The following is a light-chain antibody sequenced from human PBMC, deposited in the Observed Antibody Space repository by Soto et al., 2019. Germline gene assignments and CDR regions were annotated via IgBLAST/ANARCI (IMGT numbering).Light chain of an antibody. CDR3: TSYTTSSSFEV. CDR1: SSDVGGYKF. CDR2: DVS. Sequence: QSALTQPASVSGSHGQSITISCTGTSSDVGGYKFVSWYQQHPGKVPKLLIYDVSNRPSGVSNRFSGSKSGNTASLTISGVQAEDEADYYCTSYTTSSSFEVFGGGTKLTVL. J-gene: IGLJ3*02. V-gene: IGLV2-14*01.